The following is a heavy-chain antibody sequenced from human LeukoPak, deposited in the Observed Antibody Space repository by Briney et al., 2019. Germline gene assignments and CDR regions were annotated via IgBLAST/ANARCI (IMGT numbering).Heavy chain of an antibody. CDR3: ARILGYCSSTSCSRWFDP. CDR1: GYTFTSYG. Sequence: ASVKVSCKASGYTFTSYGISWVRQAPGQGLEWMGWISAYNGNTNYAQKLQGRVTMTTDTSTSTAYMELRSLRSDDTAVYYCARILGYCSSTSCSRWFDPWGQGTLVTVSS. J-gene: IGHJ5*02. CDR2: ISAYNGNT. V-gene: IGHV1-18*01. D-gene: IGHD2-2*01.